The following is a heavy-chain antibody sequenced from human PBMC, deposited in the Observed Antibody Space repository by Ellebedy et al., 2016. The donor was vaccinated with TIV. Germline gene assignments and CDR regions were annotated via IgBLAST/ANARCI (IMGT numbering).Heavy chain of an antibody. CDR1: GFTVSSNY. V-gene: IGHV3-66*01. CDR2: IYSGGST. Sequence: PGGSLRLSCAASGFTVSSNYMSWVRQAPGKGLEWVSVIYSGGSTYYADSVKGRFTISRDNSKNTLYLQMNSLRAEDTAVYYCARDTSGWLYYYYGMDVWGQGTTVTVSS. D-gene: IGHD6-19*01. CDR3: ARDTSGWLYYYYGMDV. J-gene: IGHJ6*02.